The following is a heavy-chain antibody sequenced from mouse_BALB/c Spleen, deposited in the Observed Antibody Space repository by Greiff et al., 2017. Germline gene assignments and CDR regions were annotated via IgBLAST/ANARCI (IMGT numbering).Heavy chain of an antibody. CDR2: IDPANGNT. CDR1: GFNIKDYY. V-gene: IGHV14-1*02. CDR3: AGYRLPSAMDD. J-gene: IGHJ4*01. Sequence: VQLQQSGAELVRPGALVKLSCKASGFNIKDYYMHWVKQRPEQGLEWIGWIDPANGNTIYDPKFQGKASITADTSSNTAYLQLSSLTSEDTAVYYCAGYRLPSAMDDWGQGTSVTVSS.